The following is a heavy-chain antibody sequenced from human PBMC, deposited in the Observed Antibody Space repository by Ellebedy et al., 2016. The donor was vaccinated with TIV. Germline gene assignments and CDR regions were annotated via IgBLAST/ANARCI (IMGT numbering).Heavy chain of an antibody. Sequence: GGSLRLXCAASEFIFSTYWMHWVRQAPGKGLVWVSRINSDGSITHYADSVKGRFTISRDNAKNTLYLQMNSLRAEDMAVYYCVPAAKGAYYTFMDVWGKGTTVNVSS. CDR1: EFIFSTYW. CDR2: INSDGSIT. V-gene: IGHV3-74*01. CDR3: VPAAKGAYYTFMDV. D-gene: IGHD2-2*01. J-gene: IGHJ6*03.